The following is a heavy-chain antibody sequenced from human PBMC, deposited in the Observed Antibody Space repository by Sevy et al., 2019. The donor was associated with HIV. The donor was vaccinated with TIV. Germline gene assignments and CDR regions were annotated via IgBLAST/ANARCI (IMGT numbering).Heavy chain of an antibody. V-gene: IGHV3-30*18. J-gene: IGHJ4*02. D-gene: IGHD1-1*01. CDR3: AKKLEPGNYFDY. CDR2: ISYDGSNK. Sequence: GGSLRLSCAASGFTFSSYGMHWVRQAPGKGLEWVAVISYDGSNKYYADSVKGRFTISRDNSKNKLYLQMNSLRAEDTAVYYCAKKLEPGNYFDYWGQGTLVTVSS. CDR1: GFTFSSYG.